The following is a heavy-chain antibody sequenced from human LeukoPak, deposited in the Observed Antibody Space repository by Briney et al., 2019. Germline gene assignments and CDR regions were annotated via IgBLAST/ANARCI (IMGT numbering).Heavy chain of an antibody. Sequence: GRSLRLSCAASGFTFDDYAMHWVRQAPGKGLEWVSGISWNSGSIGYADSVKGRFTISRDNAKNSLYLQMNGLRAEDTALYYCAKEAQDAFDIWGQGTMVTVSS. CDR2: ISWNSGSI. CDR1: GFTFDDYA. V-gene: IGHV3-9*01. J-gene: IGHJ3*02. CDR3: AKEAQDAFDI.